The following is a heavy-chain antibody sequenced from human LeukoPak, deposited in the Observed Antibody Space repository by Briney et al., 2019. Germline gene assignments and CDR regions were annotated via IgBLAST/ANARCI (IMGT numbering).Heavy chain of an antibody. J-gene: IGHJ4*02. CDR2: IYYRGST. CDR1: GGSISTYY. V-gene: IGHV4-59*01. D-gene: IGHD2-15*01. Sequence: SETLSLTCTVSGGSISTYYWSWIRQPPGKGLEWIGYIYYRGSTDYNPSLKSRVTISVDTSKNQFSLRLSSVTAADTAVYYCARDRGCSGGSCYYDYWGQGTLVTVSS. CDR3: ARDRGCSGGSCYYDY.